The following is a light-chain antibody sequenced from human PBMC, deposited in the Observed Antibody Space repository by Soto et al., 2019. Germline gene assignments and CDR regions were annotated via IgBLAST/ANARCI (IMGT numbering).Light chain of an antibody. V-gene: IGKV3-11*01. CDR3: QQRHMWPIT. J-gene: IGKJ5*01. CDR2: DAY. CDR1: QSFRGL. Sequence: EVVLTQSPVTLSLSPGERATLSCRASQSFRGLLAWYQQKPGQAPRLLIYDAYNRATGIPPRFSGSGSGTDFTLTISSLEHDDAAVYYCQQRHMWPITFGQGTRLEIK.